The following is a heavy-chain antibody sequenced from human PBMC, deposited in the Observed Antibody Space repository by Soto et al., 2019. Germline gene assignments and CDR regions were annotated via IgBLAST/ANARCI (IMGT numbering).Heavy chain of an antibody. D-gene: IGHD6-19*01. CDR2: VSAYNGNT. Sequence: ASVKVSCKASGYTFTSYGIIWVRQAPGQGLEWMGWVSAYNGNTNYAQKLQGRVTMTTDTSTSTAYMELRSLRSDDTAVYYCASEVAVAGSAFDIWGQGTMVTVSS. CDR1: GYTFTSYG. CDR3: ASEVAVAGSAFDI. J-gene: IGHJ3*02. V-gene: IGHV1-18*01.